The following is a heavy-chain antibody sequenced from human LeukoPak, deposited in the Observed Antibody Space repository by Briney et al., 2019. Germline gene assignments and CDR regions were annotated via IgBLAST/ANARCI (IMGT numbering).Heavy chain of an antibody. J-gene: IGHJ4*02. CDR1: GGSFSGYY. D-gene: IGHD6-6*01. CDR2: INQSGST. V-gene: IGHV4-34*01. CDR3: ARNSAYSSSSGINQ. Sequence: SETLSLTCAVYGGSFSGYYWSWIRQPPGKGLEWIGEINQSGSTNYNPSLKGRVTISVDTPRNQFSLNLYSVTAADTAVYYCARNSAYSSSSGINQWGQGTLVTVSS.